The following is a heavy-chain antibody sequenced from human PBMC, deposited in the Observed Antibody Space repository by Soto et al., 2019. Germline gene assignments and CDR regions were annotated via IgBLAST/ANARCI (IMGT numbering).Heavy chain of an antibody. V-gene: IGHV1-69*13. CDR2: IIPIFGTA. D-gene: IGHD2-21*02. CDR3: ARRVVVTAISDENYYYYGMDV. J-gene: IGHJ6*02. Sequence: GASVNVSFKSSGGTFSSYAISWVRQAPGQELEWMGGIIPIFGTANYAQKFQGRVTITADESTSTAYMELSSLRSEDTAVYYCARRVVVTAISDENYYYYGMDVWGQGTTVTVSS. CDR1: GGTFSSYA.